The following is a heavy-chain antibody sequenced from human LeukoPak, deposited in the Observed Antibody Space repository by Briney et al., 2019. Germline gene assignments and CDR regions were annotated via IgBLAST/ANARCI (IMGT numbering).Heavy chain of an antibody. CDR3: AKDTYGDNGGWFDP. CDR2: ISYDGSNK. Sequence: PGGSLRLSCAASGFTFSSYGMHWVRQAPGKGLEWVAVISYDGSNKYYADSVKGRFTISRDNSKNTLYLQMSSLRAEDTAGYYCAKDTYGDNGGWFDPWGKGTLVTVSS. CDR1: GFTFSSYG. J-gene: IGHJ5*02. V-gene: IGHV3-30*18. D-gene: IGHD4-17*01.